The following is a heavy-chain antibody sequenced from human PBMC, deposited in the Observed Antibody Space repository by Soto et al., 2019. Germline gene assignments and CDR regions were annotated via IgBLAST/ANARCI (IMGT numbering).Heavy chain of an antibody. V-gene: IGHV3-30-3*01. D-gene: IGHD4-4*01. J-gene: IGHJ4*02. Sequence: QVQLVESGGGVVQPGKSLRLSCVASGFTFSGYAMHWIRQAPGKAPEWVALISSDGSSTLYADSVRGRFTISRDNSRETLKLQLNSLRPDDTAIFSCARGDYRDFDYWGQGTLVTGST. CDR1: GFTFSGYA. CDR3: ARGDYRDFDY. CDR2: ISSDGSST.